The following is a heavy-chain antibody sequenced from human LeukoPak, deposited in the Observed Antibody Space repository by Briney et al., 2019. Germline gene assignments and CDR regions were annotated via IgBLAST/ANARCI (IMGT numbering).Heavy chain of an antibody. CDR2: IYYSGST. CDR1: GGSISSYY. V-gene: IGHV4-59*01. D-gene: IGHD3-9*01. Sequence: SETLSLTCTVSGGSISSYYWSWIRQPPGKGLEWIGYIYYSGSTNYNPSLKSRVTISVDTSKNQFSLKLSSVTAADTAVYYCARGGPNFDWLLHFDYWGQGTLVTVSS. CDR3: ARGGPNFDWLLHFDY. J-gene: IGHJ4*02.